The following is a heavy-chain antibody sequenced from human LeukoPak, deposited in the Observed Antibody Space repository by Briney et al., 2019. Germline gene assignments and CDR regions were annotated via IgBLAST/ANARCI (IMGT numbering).Heavy chain of an antibody. Sequence: SETLSLTCTASGGSISISCYYWGWGRQPPGKGLEWIGSFYYSGNTYYNPSLKRRVTISVDTSKYQFSLKLGSVTATDTDVYVCASHYCSSRNCHEGADWFDPWGQGTLVTVSS. CDR1: GGSISISCYY. D-gene: IGHD2-2*01. J-gene: IGHJ5*02. CDR3: ASHYCSSRNCHEGADWFDP. V-gene: IGHV4-39*01. CDR2: FYYSGNT.